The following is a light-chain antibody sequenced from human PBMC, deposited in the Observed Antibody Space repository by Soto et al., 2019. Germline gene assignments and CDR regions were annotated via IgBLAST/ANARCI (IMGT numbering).Light chain of an antibody. CDR1: SSNIGSNA. V-gene: IGLV1-44*01. Sequence: QSVLTQPPSASGTPGQRVTISCSGSSSNIGSNAVNWYQQLPGTASKLLIYTNNQRPSGVPDRFSGSKSGTSASLAISGLQAEDEADYCCASWDDSLNGVVFGGGTKLTVL. CDR2: TNN. CDR3: ASWDDSLNGVV. J-gene: IGLJ2*01.